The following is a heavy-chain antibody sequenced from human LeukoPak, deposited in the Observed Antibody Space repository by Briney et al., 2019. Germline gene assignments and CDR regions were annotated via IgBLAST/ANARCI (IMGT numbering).Heavy chain of an antibody. CDR3: AKERGNGYNYNFDY. CDR1: GFIFSSYA. D-gene: IGHD5-24*01. J-gene: IGHJ4*02. Sequence: GGSLRLSCAASGFIFSSYAMSWARQAPGKGLEWVPGISGSGGSTYYADSVKGRFTISRDKSKNTLYLQMNSLRAEDTAVYYCAKERGNGYNYNFDYWGQGTLVTVSS. V-gene: IGHV3-23*01. CDR2: ISGSGGST.